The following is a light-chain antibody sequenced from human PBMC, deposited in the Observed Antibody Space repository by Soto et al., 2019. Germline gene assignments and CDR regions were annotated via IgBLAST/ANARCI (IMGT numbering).Light chain of an antibody. CDR3: QQANGFPIT. CDR1: QGISRW. CDR2: ATS. Sequence: GDRVTITCRASQGISRWLAWYQQKPGKTPKLLIYATSSLQSGVPSRFSGSGFGTDFTLTISSLQPEDFATYYCQQANGFPITFGQGTRLEIK. V-gene: IGKV1D-12*01. J-gene: IGKJ5*01.